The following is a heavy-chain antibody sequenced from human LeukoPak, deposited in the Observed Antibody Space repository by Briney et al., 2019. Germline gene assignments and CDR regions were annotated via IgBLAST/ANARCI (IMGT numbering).Heavy chain of an antibody. V-gene: IGHV1-2*02. Sequence: ASVKVSCKASGYTFTGYYMHWVRQAPGKGLEWMGWINPNSGGTNYAQKFQGRVTMTRDTSISTAYMELSRLRSDDTAVYYCARDYDILTGLYYYYYYGMDVWGQGTTVTVSS. CDR3: ARDYDILTGLYYYYYYGMDV. CDR2: INPNSGGT. J-gene: IGHJ6*02. D-gene: IGHD3-9*01. CDR1: GYTFTGYY.